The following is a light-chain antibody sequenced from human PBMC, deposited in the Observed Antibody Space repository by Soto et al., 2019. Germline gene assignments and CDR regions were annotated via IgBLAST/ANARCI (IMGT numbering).Light chain of an antibody. J-gene: IGKJ1*01. CDR3: HLRT. CDR2: EAS. Sequence: ETMLSQSPATLSLAPGARATLSCRASQNVDNYLDLYQQKPRQAPRLLIYEASSMATGIKARFSGSGSGTDFTLTSTSLEPEDFAVYYGHLRTFAQGTKVDIK. CDR1: QNVDNY. V-gene: IGKV3-11*01.